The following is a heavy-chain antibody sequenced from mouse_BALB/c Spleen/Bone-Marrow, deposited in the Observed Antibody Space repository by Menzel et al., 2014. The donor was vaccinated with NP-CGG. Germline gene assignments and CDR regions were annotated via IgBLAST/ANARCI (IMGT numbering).Heavy chain of an antibody. V-gene: IGHV14-3*02. D-gene: IGHD2-4*01. CDR3: ASYDYGYYFDY. J-gene: IGHJ2*01. CDR1: GFNIKDTY. CDR2: IVPANGNT. Sequence: EVQLQQSGAELVKPGASVKLSCTTSGFNIKDTYMHWVKLRPEQGLEWIGRIVPANGNTKYAPKFQGKATITADTSSNTAYLQLNSLTSEDTAVYFCASYDYGYYFDYWGQGTTLTVSS.